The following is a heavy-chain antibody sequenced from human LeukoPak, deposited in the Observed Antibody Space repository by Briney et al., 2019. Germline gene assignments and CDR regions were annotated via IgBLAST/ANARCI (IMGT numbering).Heavy chain of an antibody. J-gene: IGHJ5*02. CDR1: GFTFSSYG. V-gene: IGHV3-33*06. Sequence: GRSPRLSCAASGFTFSSYGMHWVRQAPGKGLEWVAVIWYDGSNKYYADSVKGRFTISRDNPKNTLYLQMNSLRAEDTAVYYCAKWYGDYGFWFDPWGQGTLVTVSS. D-gene: IGHD4-17*01. CDR2: IWYDGSNK. CDR3: AKWYGDYGFWFDP.